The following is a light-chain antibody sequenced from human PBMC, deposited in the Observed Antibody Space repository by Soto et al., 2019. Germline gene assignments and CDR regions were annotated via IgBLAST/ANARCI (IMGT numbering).Light chain of an antibody. CDR2: DAS. CDR3: QHYGGMWT. V-gene: IGKV1-5*01. J-gene: IGKJ1*01. Sequence: DIQMTQSPSTLSASVGDRVTITCRASQSITNRLARYQQKPGKAPKVLIYDASNLEYGVPSRFSGSGFGTEFILTISSLQPDDFATYWCQHYGGMWTFGQGTKVEMK. CDR1: QSITNR.